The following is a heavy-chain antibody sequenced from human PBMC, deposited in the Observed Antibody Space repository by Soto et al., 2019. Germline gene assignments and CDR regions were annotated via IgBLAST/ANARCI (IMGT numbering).Heavy chain of an antibody. Sequence: EVQLLGSGGGLVRPGGSLRLSCAGSGFTFSSYPMSWVRQAPGKGPEWVAAIKAAGGDTYYADSVKGRFTISRDNFNDILYLQMYSLTVEDTAMYYCKRDVVASSPPGADYWGQGTLVTVSS. CDR2: IKAAGGDT. J-gene: IGHJ4*02. D-gene: IGHD5-12*01. CDR3: KRDVVASSPPGADY. V-gene: IGHV3-23*01. CDR1: GFTFSSYP.